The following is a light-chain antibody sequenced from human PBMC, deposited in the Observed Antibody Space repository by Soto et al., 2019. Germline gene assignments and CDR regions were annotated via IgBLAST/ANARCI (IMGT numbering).Light chain of an antibody. J-gene: IGLJ1*01. Sequence: QSALTQPASVSGSPGQSIXIXCTGTSSDIXGYNFVSWYQHHPGRAPKLMIYEVSNRPSGVSNRFSGSKSGDTASLTISGLQAEDEADYYCTSYRTTTTLLYVFGTGTKLTVL. CDR3: TSYRTTTTLLYV. CDR2: EVS. CDR1: SSDIXGYNF. V-gene: IGLV2-14*01.